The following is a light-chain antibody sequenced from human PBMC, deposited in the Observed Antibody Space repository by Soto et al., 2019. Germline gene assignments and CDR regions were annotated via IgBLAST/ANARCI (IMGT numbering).Light chain of an antibody. CDR3: QKYGNSPLT. J-gene: IGKJ4*01. V-gene: IGKV3-20*01. Sequence: EIVLTQSPGTLSLSPGERATLSCRASQSVSSSFLAWYQQKPGQAPRLLIYGASSRTTGIPDRFSGSGSGTDFTLTISRLEPEDVAVYYCQKYGNSPLTFGGGTKVEIK. CDR1: QSVSSSF. CDR2: GAS.